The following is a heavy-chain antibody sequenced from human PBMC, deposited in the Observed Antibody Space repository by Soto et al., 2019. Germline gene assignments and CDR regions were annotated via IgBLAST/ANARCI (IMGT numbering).Heavy chain of an antibody. D-gene: IGHD3-10*01. CDR2: MNPNSGNT. V-gene: IGHV1-8*02. CDR1: GYTFTSYG. Sequence: ASVKVSCKASGYTFTSYGISWVRQAPGQGLEWMGWMNPNSGNTGYAQKFQGRVTMTRNTSISTAYMELSSLRSEDTAVYYCARGDGSGSYYLYYYYYYGMDVWGQGTTVTV. CDR3: ARGDGSGSYYLYYYYYYGMDV. J-gene: IGHJ6*02.